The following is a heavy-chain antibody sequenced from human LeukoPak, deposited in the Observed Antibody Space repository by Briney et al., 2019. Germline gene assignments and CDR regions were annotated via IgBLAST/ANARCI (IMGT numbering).Heavy chain of an antibody. Sequence: GGSLRLSCAASGFIFSTYAMSWVRQAPGKGLEWVSAITGSGDSAYYADSVKGRFTISRDNSKNTLSLQMNSLRAEDTAVYYCAKENPVGGTNYFDYWGQGTLVTVPS. CDR2: ITGSGDSA. V-gene: IGHV3-23*01. CDR3: AKENPVGGTNYFDY. J-gene: IGHJ4*02. CDR1: GFIFSTYA. D-gene: IGHD1-26*01.